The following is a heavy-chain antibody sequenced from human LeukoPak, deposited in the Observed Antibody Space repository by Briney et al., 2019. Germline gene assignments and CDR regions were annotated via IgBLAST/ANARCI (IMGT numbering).Heavy chain of an antibody. CDR2: IIPMSDTA. CDR1: GGTFNSYA. V-gene: IGHV1-69*06. CDR3: AREDDTGRYMGDDAFDI. D-gene: IGHD1-26*01. J-gene: IGHJ3*02. Sequence: SVKVSCKASGGTFNSYAISWVRQAPGQRLEWMGGIIPMSDTANYPQKFRGRLTITADIPTSTVYMELSSLRSEDTAVYYCAREDDTGRYMGDDAFDIWGRGTMVTVSS.